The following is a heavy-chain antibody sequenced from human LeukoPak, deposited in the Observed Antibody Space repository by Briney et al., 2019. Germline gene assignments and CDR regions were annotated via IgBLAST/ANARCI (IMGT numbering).Heavy chain of an antibody. CDR3: ARGVTTVVIGDAFDI. D-gene: IGHD4-23*01. Sequence: ASVKVSFKASGYTFTSYGISWVRQAPGQGLEWMGWISAYNGNTNYAQKLQGRVTMTTDTSTSTAYMELRSLRSDDTAVYYCARGVTTVVIGDAFDIWGQGTMVTVSS. J-gene: IGHJ3*02. CDR2: ISAYNGNT. V-gene: IGHV1-18*01. CDR1: GYTFTSYG.